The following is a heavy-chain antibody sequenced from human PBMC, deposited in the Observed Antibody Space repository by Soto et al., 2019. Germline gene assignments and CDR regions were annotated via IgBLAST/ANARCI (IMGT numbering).Heavy chain of an antibody. J-gene: IGHJ6*02. CDR1: GYDFTSFG. CDR3: ARDPGYSYAYYAMDV. D-gene: IGHD5-18*01. Sequence: QVHLVQSGAEVKKPGASVRVSCKTSGYDFTSFGISGVRQAPGQGLEWMGWISTYNGNTNYAQTFQGRVTMTTDTSTSTAIMELRSLRSDDTAGYYCARDPGYSYAYYAMDVWGRGTTVTVSS. V-gene: IGHV1-18*01. CDR2: ISTYNGNT.